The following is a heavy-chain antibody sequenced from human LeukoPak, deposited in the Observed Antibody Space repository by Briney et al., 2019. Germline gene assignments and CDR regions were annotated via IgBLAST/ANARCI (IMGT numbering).Heavy chain of an antibody. CDR3: ARIGGPGDWFDP. CDR2: INPNSGGT. D-gene: IGHD4-23*01. CDR1: GYTFTGYY. J-gene: IGHJ5*02. Sequence: ASVKVSCKASGYTFTGYYMHWVRQAPGQGLEWMGWINPNSGGTNYAQKFQGRVTMTRDTSISTAYMELSRLRSDDTAVCYCARIGGPGDWFDPWGQGTLVTVSS. V-gene: IGHV1-2*02.